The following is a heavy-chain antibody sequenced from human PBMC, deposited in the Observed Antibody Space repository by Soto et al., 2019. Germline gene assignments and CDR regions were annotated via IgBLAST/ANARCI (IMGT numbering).Heavy chain of an antibody. CDR1: GFTFNSYG. Sequence: QVQLVESGGGVVQPGRSLRLSCAASGFTFNSYGIHWVRQAPGKGLEWVAVISHDGSKTNYADSVKGRVTISRDNSKDTVYLHMNSLRAEDTAVYYCAKDTYYDSSSGYYVFDSWGQGTLVTVSS. D-gene: IGHD3-22*01. J-gene: IGHJ4*02. CDR3: AKDTYYDSSSGYYVFDS. CDR2: ISHDGSKT. V-gene: IGHV3-30*18.